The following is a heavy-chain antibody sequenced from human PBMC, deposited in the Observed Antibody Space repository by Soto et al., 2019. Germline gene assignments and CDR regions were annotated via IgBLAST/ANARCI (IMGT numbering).Heavy chain of an antibody. CDR3: ARLGTYYDILTGYSGKIDY. Sequence: PSETLSLTCTVSGGSISISSYYWCWIRHPPGKGLEWIGSIYYSGSTYYNPSLKSRVTISVDTSKNQFSLKLSSVTAADTAVYYCARLGTYYDILTGYSGKIDYWGQGTLVTVSS. D-gene: IGHD3-9*01. V-gene: IGHV4-39*01. CDR2: IYYSGST. CDR1: GGSISISSYY. J-gene: IGHJ4*02.